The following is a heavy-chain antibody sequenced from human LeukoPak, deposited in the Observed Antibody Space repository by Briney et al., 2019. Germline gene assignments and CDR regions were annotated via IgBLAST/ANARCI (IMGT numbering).Heavy chain of an antibody. D-gene: IGHD3-3*01. J-gene: IGHJ4*02. CDR2: INHSGST. Sequence: PSETLSLTCAVYGGSFSGYYWSWIRQPPGKGLEWIGEINHSGSTNYNPSLKSRVTISVDTSKNQFSLKLSSVTAADTAVYYCARGHSDYDFWSGYSPRYIDYWGQGTLVTVSS. CDR1: GGSFSGYY. CDR3: ARGHSDYDFWSGYSPRYIDY. V-gene: IGHV4-34*01.